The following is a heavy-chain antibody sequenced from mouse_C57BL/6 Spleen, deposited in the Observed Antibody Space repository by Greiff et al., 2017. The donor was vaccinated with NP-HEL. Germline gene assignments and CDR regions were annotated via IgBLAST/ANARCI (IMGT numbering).Heavy chain of an antibody. Sequence: QVQLQQSGAELVRPGASVTLSCKASGYTFTDYEMHWVKQTPVHGLEWIGAIDPETGGTAYNQKFQGKAILTADKSSSTAYMELRSLTSEDSAVYYCTREGYYGGFAYWGQGTLVTVSA. CDR1: GYTFTDYE. V-gene: IGHV1-15*01. D-gene: IGHD1-1*01. CDR3: TREGYYGGFAY. CDR2: IDPETGGT. J-gene: IGHJ3*01.